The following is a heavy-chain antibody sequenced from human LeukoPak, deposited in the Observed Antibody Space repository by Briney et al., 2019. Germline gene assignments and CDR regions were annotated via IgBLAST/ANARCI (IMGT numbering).Heavy chain of an antibody. Sequence: GGSLGLSCAASGFIFTNYNLNWVRLAPGKGLEWISSITSSSYMFYSDSVKGRFTISRDNTKNSLYLQMNSLRPEDTAVYYCARDRYFSDSSGYPYDIWGQGTMVTVSS. J-gene: IGHJ3*02. CDR1: GFIFTNYN. V-gene: IGHV3-21*01. CDR3: ARDRYFSDSSGYPYDI. CDR2: ITSSSYM. D-gene: IGHD3-22*01.